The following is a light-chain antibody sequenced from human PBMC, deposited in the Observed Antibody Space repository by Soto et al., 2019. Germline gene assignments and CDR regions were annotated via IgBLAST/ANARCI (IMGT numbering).Light chain of an antibody. CDR3: QEYNNWAASYA. J-gene: IGKJ2*01. CDR2: GSS. CDR1: QSVSTN. Sequence: EIVMTQSPATLSVSPGERATLSCRSSQSVSTNLALYQQQPGQAPRRHIYGSSTSATGIPARFSGSGSETAFTLTISCLQSDDFAYCCCQEYNNWAASYAFGQGTKLASK. V-gene: IGKV3-15*01.